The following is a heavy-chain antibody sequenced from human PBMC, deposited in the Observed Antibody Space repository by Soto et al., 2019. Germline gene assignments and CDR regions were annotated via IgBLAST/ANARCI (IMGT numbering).Heavy chain of an antibody. J-gene: IGHJ6*02. CDR2: VNSDGDTT. CDR3: ASNYAYAEGYYFYGIDV. V-gene: IGHV3-74*01. CDR1: GFTFSNYW. D-gene: IGHD3-16*01. Sequence: GGSLRRSCAASGFTFSNYWMHWVRQAPGKGLVWVSRVNSDGDTTYYADSVKGRFTISRDNAKNTLHLQMNSLGAEDTAVYYCASNYAYAEGYYFYGIDVWGQGTTVTVSS.